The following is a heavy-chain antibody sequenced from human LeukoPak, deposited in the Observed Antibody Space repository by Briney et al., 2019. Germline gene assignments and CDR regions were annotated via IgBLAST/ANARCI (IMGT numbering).Heavy chain of an antibody. CDR1: GFAFSSYA. CDR2: ISGSGGST. V-gene: IGHV3-23*01. CDR3: ANKKGRIAVAGFPFDY. J-gene: IGHJ4*02. Sequence: GGSLRLSCAASGFAFSSYAMSWVRQAPGKGLEWVSVISGSGGSTYYADSVKGRFTISRDNSKNTLYLQMNSLRAEDTAVYYCANKKGRIAVAGFPFDYWGQGTLVTVSS. D-gene: IGHD6-19*01.